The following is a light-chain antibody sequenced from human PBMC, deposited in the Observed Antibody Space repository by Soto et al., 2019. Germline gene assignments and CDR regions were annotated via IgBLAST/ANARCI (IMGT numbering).Light chain of an antibody. Sequence: EVVMTQSPATLYVSPGERVTLSCRASQAVGYNLAWYQLKPGQAPRLLIYGASTRVTGIPTRFSGSGSGTEFTLTISSLQSEDFAIYYCQQSYTFGQGTKLEIK. CDR3: QQSYT. J-gene: IGKJ2*01. CDR1: QAVGYN. V-gene: IGKV3-15*01. CDR2: GAS.